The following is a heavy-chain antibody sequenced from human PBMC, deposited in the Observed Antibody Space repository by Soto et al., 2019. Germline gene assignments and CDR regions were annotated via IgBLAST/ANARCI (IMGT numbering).Heavy chain of an antibody. CDR3: AGRTSLTSVEIFSGGLAGYNWVDP. CDR1: GGSISNPIYY. CDR2: IFYSGRA. Sequence: SETLSLTCSGSGGSISNPIYYWAWIRQPPGKGPERIRSIFYSGRAYYNPSLKSRVTMSVDTSQNQFSLKLSSVTAADTAVYYCAGRTSLTSVEIFSGGLAGYNWVDPSGRGPLVTVSS. D-gene: IGHD3-3*01. J-gene: IGHJ5*01. V-gene: IGHV4-39*01.